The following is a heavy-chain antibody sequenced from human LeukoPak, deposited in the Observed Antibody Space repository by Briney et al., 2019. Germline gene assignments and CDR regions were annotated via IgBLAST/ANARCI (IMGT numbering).Heavy chain of an antibody. CDR3: AKEYGYDSENYFHH. CDR2: ISDDGRIE. CDR1: GFTFSGFG. Sequence: PGGSLRLSCAASGFTFSGFGTHWVRQAPGKGLEWLAVISDDGRIEDYAASVKGRFTISRDNSQNKMYLQMDSLRPEDTAVYYCAKEYGYDSENYFHHWGQGPLLTVSS. V-gene: IGHV3-30*18. J-gene: IGHJ4*02. D-gene: IGHD3-10*01.